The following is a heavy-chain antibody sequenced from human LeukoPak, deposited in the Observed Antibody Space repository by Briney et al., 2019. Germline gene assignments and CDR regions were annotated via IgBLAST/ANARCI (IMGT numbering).Heavy chain of an antibody. J-gene: IGHJ4*02. V-gene: IGHV4-4*07. D-gene: IGHD3-22*01. CDR3: ARDPLYYDSSGYLFS. Sequence: PSETLSLTCTVSGGSISSYYWSWIPQPAGKGLEWIGRIYTSGSTNHNPSLKSRVTMSVDTSKNQFSLKLSSVTAADTAVYYCARDPLYYDSSGYLFSWGQGTLVTVSS. CDR1: GGSISSYY. CDR2: IYTSGST.